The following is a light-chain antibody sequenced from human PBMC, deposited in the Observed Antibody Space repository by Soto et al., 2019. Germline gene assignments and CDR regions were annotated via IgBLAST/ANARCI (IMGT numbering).Light chain of an antibody. CDR3: QQYNNWPLT. Sequence: EIVMTQSPATLSVSPGERATLSCRASQSVSSNLAWYQQKPGQAPRLLIYGASTRATGIPARFSGSGSGTEFTLTILSLQSEDFAVYYCQQYNNWPLTFGGGTKVEIK. CDR2: GAS. J-gene: IGKJ4*01. CDR1: QSVSSN. V-gene: IGKV3-15*01.